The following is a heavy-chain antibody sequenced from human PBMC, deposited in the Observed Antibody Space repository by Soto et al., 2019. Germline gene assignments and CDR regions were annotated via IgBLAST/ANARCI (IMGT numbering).Heavy chain of an antibody. CDR1: GFTFSSYA. D-gene: IGHD6-19*01. J-gene: IGHJ4*02. CDR3: AKDKDAFSSGWYAGWH. Sequence: GGSLRLSCAASGFTFSSYAMSWVRQAPGKGLEWVSAISGSGGSTYYADSVKGRFTISRDNSKNTLYLQMNSLRAEDTAVYYCAKDKDAFSSGWYAGWHWGQGTLVTVSS. CDR2: ISGSGGST. V-gene: IGHV3-23*01.